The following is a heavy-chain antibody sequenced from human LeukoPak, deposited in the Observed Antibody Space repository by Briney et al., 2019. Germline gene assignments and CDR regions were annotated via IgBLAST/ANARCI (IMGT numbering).Heavy chain of an antibody. CDR3: ARDQVSLFDY. Sequence: GGTLRLSCAASEFTFSSYGMSWVRQAPGKGLEWVSAISGSGGSTYYADSVKGRFTISRDNAKNSLYLQMNSLRAEDTAVYYCARDQVSLFDYWGQGTLVTVSS. J-gene: IGHJ4*02. CDR2: ISGSGGST. V-gene: IGHV3-23*01. CDR1: EFTFSSYG.